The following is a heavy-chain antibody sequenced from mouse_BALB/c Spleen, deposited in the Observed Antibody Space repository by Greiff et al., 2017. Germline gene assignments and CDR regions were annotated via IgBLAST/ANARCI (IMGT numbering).Heavy chain of an antibody. CDR3: ARGGDYEGWYFDV. V-gene: IGHV3-8*02. CDR2: ISYSGST. J-gene: IGHJ1*01. CDR1: GDSITSGY. Sequence: EVHLVESGPSLVKPSQTLSLTCSVTGDSITSGYWNWIRKFPGNKLEYMGYISYSGSTYYNPSLKSRISITRDTSKNQYYLQLNSVTTEDTATYYCARGGDYEGWYFDVWGAGTTVTVSS. D-gene: IGHD2-4*01.